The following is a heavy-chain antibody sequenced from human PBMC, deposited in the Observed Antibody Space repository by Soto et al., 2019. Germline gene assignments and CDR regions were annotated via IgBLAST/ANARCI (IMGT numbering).Heavy chain of an antibody. Sequence: QVQLVESGGGVVQPGRSLRLSCEASGFTFSNYGINWVRQAPGKGLEWLAVISYDGSNKHYADYVKGRFTVSRDNSKNTLYLQMTSLRAEDTAIYFCARYSGKYQGPREYWGQGTRVTASS. D-gene: IGHD1-26*01. CDR2: ISYDGSNK. CDR1: GFTFSNYG. CDR3: ARYSGKYQGPREY. J-gene: IGHJ4*02. V-gene: IGHV3-30*03.